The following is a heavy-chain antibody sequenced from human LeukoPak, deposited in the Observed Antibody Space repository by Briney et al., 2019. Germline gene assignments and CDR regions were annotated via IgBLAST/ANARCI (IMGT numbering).Heavy chain of an antibody. Sequence: PSETLSLTCTVSGGSISTHFWSWIRQTAAKELEWIGRVYPDGSPNYNPSLESRVTMSRDTSQNQFSLKLRSVTAADTAVYYCTRGLHTSLPFHWGQGTRVTV. J-gene: IGHJ4*02. CDR1: GGSISTHF. CDR2: VYPDGSP. V-gene: IGHV4-4*07. CDR3: TRGLHTSLPFH. D-gene: IGHD2/OR15-2a*01.